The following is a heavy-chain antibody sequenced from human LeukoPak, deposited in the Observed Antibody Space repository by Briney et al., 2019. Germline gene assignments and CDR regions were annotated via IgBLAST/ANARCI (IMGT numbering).Heavy chain of an antibody. CDR2: ILTTSSIT. Sequence: PGGSLRLSCVGSGFTSSDYSMHWVRQAPGKGLEWLSYILTTSSITNYADSLKGRFTISRDNAKNSLYLQMNSLRAEDTAVYYCARIRGSSLSSHYMDVWGKGTTVTVSS. CDR1: GFTSSDYS. V-gene: IGHV3-48*01. D-gene: IGHD6-6*01. J-gene: IGHJ6*03. CDR3: ARIRGSSLSSHYMDV.